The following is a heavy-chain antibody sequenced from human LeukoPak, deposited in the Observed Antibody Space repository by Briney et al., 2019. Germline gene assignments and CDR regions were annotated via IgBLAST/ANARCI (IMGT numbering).Heavy chain of an antibody. D-gene: IGHD6-13*01. CDR2: VYYSGTT. CDR3: ARHTIEEQLVGSWFAP. V-gene: IGHV4-59*08. Sequence: SETLSLTCTVSGGSISSYYWSWIRQPPGKGLEWIGYVYYSGTTNYNPSLKNRITISVDTSKNQFSLKLSSVTAADTAVYYCARHTIEEQLVGSWFAPWGQGPRVTVSS. J-gene: IGHJ5*02. CDR1: GGSISSYY.